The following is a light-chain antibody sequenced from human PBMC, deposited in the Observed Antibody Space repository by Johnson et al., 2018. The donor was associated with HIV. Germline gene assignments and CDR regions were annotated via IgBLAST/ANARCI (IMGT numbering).Light chain of an antibody. Sequence: QSVLTQPPSVSAAPGQKVTISCSGSSSNIGNNYVSWYQQLPGTAPKLLIYDTDKRPSGIPDRFSGSKSGTSATLGITGLQTRDEADYYCGTWDTSLNAYVFGTGTKVTVL. V-gene: IGLV1-51*01. J-gene: IGLJ1*01. CDR3: GTWDTSLNAYV. CDR2: DTD. CDR1: SSNIGNNY.